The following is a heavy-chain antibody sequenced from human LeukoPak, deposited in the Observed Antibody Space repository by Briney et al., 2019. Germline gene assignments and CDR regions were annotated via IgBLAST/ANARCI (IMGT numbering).Heavy chain of an antibody. CDR3: ARVDGYSYGYGYYYYYMDV. Sequence: GGSLRLSCAASGFTFSSYWMSWVRQAPGEGLEWVANIKQDGSEKYYVDSVKGRFTISRDNAKNSLYLQMNSLRAEDTAVYYCARVDGYSYGYGYYYYYMDVWGKGTTVTISS. CDR1: GFTFSSYW. J-gene: IGHJ6*03. V-gene: IGHV3-7*01. CDR2: IKQDGSEK. D-gene: IGHD5-18*01.